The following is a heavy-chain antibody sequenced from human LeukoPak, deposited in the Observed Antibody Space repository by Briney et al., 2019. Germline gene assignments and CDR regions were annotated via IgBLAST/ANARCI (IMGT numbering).Heavy chain of an antibody. CDR2: IYSTGGT. Sequence: PSETLSLTCSVSGDSISGYYWNWIRQPAGKELEWIGRIYSTGGTNHNPSLKSRVTMSVDTSNNQVSLKLSSVTAADTAVYYCAREGSSGYYWFDPWGRGTLVTVSS. J-gene: IGHJ5*02. V-gene: IGHV4-4*07. D-gene: IGHD6-19*01. CDR1: GDSISGYY. CDR3: AREGSSGYYWFDP.